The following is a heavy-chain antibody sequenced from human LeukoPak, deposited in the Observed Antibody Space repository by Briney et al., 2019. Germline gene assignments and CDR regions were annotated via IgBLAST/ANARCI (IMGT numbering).Heavy chain of an antibody. V-gene: IGHV3-48*04. D-gene: IGHD6-13*01. CDR3: ARAGFQDLAAADYYFDY. Sequence: GGSLRLSCAASGFTFSSYSMNWVRQAPGKGLEWVSYISSSSSTIYYADSVKGRFTISRDNAKNSLYLQMNSLRAEDTAVYYCARAGFQDLAAADYYFDYWGQGTLVTVSS. J-gene: IGHJ4*02. CDR2: ISSSSSTI. CDR1: GFTFSSYS.